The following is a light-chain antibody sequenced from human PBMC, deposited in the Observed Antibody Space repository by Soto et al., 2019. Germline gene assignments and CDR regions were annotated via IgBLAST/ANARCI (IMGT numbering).Light chain of an antibody. CDR1: QSFSSY. J-gene: IGKJ5*01. Sequence: EIVLTQSPATLSLSPGERATLSCRASQSFSSYLAWYQQKPGQAPRLLIYDASKRATGIPARFSGRGSGTDFTLTISSLEPEDFAVYYCQQRSNWPPLITFGQGTRLEMK. CDR3: QQRSNWPPLIT. CDR2: DAS. V-gene: IGKV3-11*01.